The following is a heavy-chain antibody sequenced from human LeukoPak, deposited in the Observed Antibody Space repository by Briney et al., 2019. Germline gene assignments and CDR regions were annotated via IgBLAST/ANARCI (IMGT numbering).Heavy chain of an antibody. CDR2: ISGSGGST. D-gene: IGHD1-26*01. CDR1: GFTFSSYA. V-gene: IGHV3-23*01. CDR3: AREGGATTFDF. Sequence: GGSLRLSCAASGFTFSSYAMSWVRQAPGKGLEWVSGISGSGGSTYYAASVKGRFTISRDNSKNTLYLQMNSLRAEDTAVYYCAREGGATTFDFWGQGTLVTVSS. J-gene: IGHJ4*02.